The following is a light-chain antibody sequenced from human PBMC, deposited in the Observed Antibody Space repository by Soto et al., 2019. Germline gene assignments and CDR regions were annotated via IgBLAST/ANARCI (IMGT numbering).Light chain of an antibody. V-gene: IGKV3-11*01. CDR1: QSVSSY. CDR3: QQRSNWPRYT. CDR2: DAS. J-gene: IGKJ2*01. Sequence: EIVLTQSPATLSLSPGEGVTLSCRASQSVSSYLAWYQQKPGQAPRLLIYDASNRATGIPARFSDGGSGTDFTLTISSLEPEDFAVYYCQQRSNWPRYTFGQGTKLEIK.